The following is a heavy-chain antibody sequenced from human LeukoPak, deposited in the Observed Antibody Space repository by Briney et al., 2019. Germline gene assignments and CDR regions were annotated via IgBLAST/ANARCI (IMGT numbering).Heavy chain of an antibody. CDR3: ARVPTITILNYYYGMDV. J-gene: IGHJ6*02. CDR1: GFTFSDYY. V-gene: IGHV3-11*01. CDR2: ISSSGSTI. D-gene: IGHD3-3*01. Sequence: GGSLRLSCAASGFTFSDYYMSWIRQAPGKGLEWVSYISSSGSTIYYADSVKGRFTISRDNAKNSLYLQMNSLRAEDTAVYYCARVPTITILNYYYGMDVWGQGTTVTVSS.